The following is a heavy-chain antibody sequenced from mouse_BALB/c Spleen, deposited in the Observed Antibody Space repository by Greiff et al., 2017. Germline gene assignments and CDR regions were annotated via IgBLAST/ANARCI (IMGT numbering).Heavy chain of an antibody. D-gene: IGHD1-1*01. V-gene: IGHV1-12*01. J-gene: IGHJ4*01. CDR3: ARGGPGSSLLYAMDY. CDR1: GYTFTSYN. Sequence: QVQLQQPGAELVKPGASVKMSCKASGYTFTSYNMHWVKQTPGQGLEWIGAIYPGNGDTSYNQKFKGKATLTADKSSSTAYMQLSSLTSEDSAVYYCARGGPGSSLLYAMDYWGQGTSVTVSS. CDR2: IYPGNGDT.